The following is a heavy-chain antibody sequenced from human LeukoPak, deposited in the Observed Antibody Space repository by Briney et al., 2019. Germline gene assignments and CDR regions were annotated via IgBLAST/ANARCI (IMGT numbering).Heavy chain of an antibody. V-gene: IGHV4-61*02. CDR3: AGLGKLQYLDY. J-gene: IGHJ4*02. CDR1: GGSISSGSYY. D-gene: IGHD4-11*01. CDR2: IYTSGST. Sequence: PSETLSLTCTVSGGSISSGSYYWRWIRQPAGKGLEWIGRIYTSGSTNYNPSLKSRVTISVDTSKNQFSLKLSSVTAADTAVYYCAGLGKLQYLDYWGQGTLVTVSS.